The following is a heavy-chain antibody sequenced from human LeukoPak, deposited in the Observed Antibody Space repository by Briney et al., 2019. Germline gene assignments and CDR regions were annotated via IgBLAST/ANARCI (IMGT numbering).Heavy chain of an antibody. D-gene: IGHD3-10*01. V-gene: IGHV4-38-2*02. Sequence: PSETLSLTCTVSGYSISSGYYWGWIRQPPGKGLEWIGSIYHSGSTYYNPSLKSRVTISVDTSKNQFSLKLSSVTAADTAVYYCARAGGSGSFLFDYWGQGTLVTVSS. CDR3: ARAGGSGSFLFDY. J-gene: IGHJ4*02. CDR2: IYHSGST. CDR1: GYSISSGYY.